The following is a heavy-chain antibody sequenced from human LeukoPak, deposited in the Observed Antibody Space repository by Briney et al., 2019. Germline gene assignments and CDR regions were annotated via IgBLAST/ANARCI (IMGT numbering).Heavy chain of an antibody. J-gene: IGHJ3*02. Sequence: DPSETLSLTCAVYGGSFSGYYWGWIRQPPGKGLEWIGSIYHSGSTNYNPSLKSRITISVDKSKNQFSLKLSSVTAADTAVYYCARERSGSEIFARSFDIWGQGTMVTVSS. V-gene: IGHV4-34*01. CDR1: GGSFSGYY. CDR2: IYHSGST. CDR3: ARERSGSEIFARSFDI. D-gene: IGHD3-3*01.